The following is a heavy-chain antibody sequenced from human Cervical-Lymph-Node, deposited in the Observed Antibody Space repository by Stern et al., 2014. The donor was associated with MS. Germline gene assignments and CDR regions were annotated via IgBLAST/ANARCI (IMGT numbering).Heavy chain of an antibody. CDR1: GFTVSSNH. Sequence: EVQLVESGGGLIQPGGSLRLSCAASGFTVSSNHMSWVRQGSGKGLEWVSVLYTGGRTHYADSVRGRFTISRDNSKNTLYLQMNSLRAEDTAVYHCARSVATPQEPYYYGMDVWGQGTTVTVSS. CDR2: LYTGGRT. V-gene: IGHV3-53*01. D-gene: IGHD5-12*01. CDR3: ARSVATPQEPYYYGMDV. J-gene: IGHJ6*02.